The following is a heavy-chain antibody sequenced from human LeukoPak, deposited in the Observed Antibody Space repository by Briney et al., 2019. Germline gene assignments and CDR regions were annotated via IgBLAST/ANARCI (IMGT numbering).Heavy chain of an antibody. CDR3: ARCNTYDNSGNCDAVYI. Sequence: PSETLSLTCPVAGGSIRRDHWSLIRQPPGKGLEWIGYIYNSGSTNYNPSLKSRVTISVDKSKNQFSLKLSSVTAADTAVYYCARCNTYDNSGNCDAVYISGQGTMVTVSS. J-gene: IGHJ3*02. CDR1: GGSIRRDH. V-gene: IGHV4-59*01. D-gene: IGHD3-22*01. CDR2: IYNSGST.